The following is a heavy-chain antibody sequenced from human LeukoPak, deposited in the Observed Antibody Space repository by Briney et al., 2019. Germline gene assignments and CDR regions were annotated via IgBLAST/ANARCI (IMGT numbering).Heavy chain of an antibody. D-gene: IGHD5-24*01. V-gene: IGHV4-59*01. CDR3: ARGHRGYSY. Sequence: SETLSLTCTVSGASITSFYWSWIRQSPGKQLEWIGYIHYIGVTNCNPSLQSRVTMSVDTPQNQFSLKLTSVTAADPAVYYCARGHRGYSYRGQGTLVSVSS. J-gene: IGHJ4*02. CDR2: IHYIGVT. CDR1: GASITSFY.